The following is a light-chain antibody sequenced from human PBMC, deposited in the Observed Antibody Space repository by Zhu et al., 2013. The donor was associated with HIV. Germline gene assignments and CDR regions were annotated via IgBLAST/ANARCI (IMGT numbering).Light chain of an antibody. J-gene: IGKJ5*01. CDR1: QSVSSN. CDR2: HGS. Sequence: EIVMTQSPATLSVSPGERATLSCRASQSVSSNLAWYQQKPGQAPRLLIYHGSNRPSGIPGKFSGSGSGADFTLTISRLEPEDFAVYYCQQYGSSPITFGQGTRLEIK. V-gene: IGKV3-20*01. CDR3: QQYGSSPIT.